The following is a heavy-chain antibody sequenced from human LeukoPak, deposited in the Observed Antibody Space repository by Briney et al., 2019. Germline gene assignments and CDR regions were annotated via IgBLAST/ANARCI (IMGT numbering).Heavy chain of an antibody. CDR3: ARSDWFDP. V-gene: IGHV3-74*01. CDR2: IKGDGNVT. CDR1: GFSFRNAW. Sequence: GGSLRLSCAASGFSFRNAWMHWVRQAPGKGLVWVSRIKGDGNVTVYADSVKGRFTISRDNAKNTLYLQMNSLRVEDTAVYYCARSDWFDPWGQGTLVTVSS. D-gene: IGHD3-3*01. J-gene: IGHJ5*02.